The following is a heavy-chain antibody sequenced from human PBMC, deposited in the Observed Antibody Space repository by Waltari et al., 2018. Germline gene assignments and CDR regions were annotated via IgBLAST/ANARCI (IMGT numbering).Heavy chain of an antibody. D-gene: IGHD6-6*01. CDR1: GGFISSSRYY. CDR3: ARDGAARSDY. Sequence: QLQLQESAPGLVKPSETLSLTCTVSGGFISSSRYYCGWIRQPPGKGLGWIGSIYYSGSTYYNPSLKSRVTISVDTSKTQFSLKLSSVTAADTAVYYCARDGAARSDYWGQGTLVTVSS. V-gene: IGHV4-39*07. J-gene: IGHJ4*02. CDR2: IYYSGST.